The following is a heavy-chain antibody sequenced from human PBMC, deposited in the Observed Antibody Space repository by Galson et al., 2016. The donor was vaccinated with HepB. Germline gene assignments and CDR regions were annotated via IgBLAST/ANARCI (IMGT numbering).Heavy chain of an antibody. CDR3: ARERGEKDYVWGSNRYYYYMDV. CDR1: GYRLTSYW. Sequence: QSGAEEKKPGESLRISCKGSGYRLTSYWINWVRQMPGKGLEWMGRIDPSDSYINYSPSFQGHVTISADKSISTAYLQWSSLKASDTAMYYCARERGEKDYVWGSNRYYYYMDVWGKGTTVTVSS. V-gene: IGHV5-10-1*01. CDR2: IDPSDSYI. J-gene: IGHJ6*03. D-gene: IGHD3-16*02.